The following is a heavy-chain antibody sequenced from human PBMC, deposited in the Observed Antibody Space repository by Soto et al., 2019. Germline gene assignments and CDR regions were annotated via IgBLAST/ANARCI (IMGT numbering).Heavy chain of an antibody. CDR3: AREGRGKKAGYNGLVSLGY. J-gene: IGHJ4*02. D-gene: IGHD2-2*02. CDR2: INPSGGST. CDR1: GYTFTSYY. Sequence: ASLKFSCKASGYTFTSYYMHWVRQAPGQGLEWMGIINPSGGSTSYAQSFQGRVTITADKSTSTASLELSSLRSDDTAVYYCAREGRGKKAGYNGLVSLGYWGQGTLVTVSS. V-gene: IGHV1-46*01.